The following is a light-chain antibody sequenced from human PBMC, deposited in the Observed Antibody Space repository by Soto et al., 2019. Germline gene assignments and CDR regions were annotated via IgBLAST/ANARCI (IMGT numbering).Light chain of an antibody. V-gene: IGKV1-27*01. CDR2: AAF. Sequence: DFQMTQSPSSLSASVGDRVTITCRATQAINNYVAWYQQNPGKAPNLLIYAAFTLHSGVPSRFSGSGSGTDFTLTISSLQPEDVAIYYCQKYNSAPWAFGQGTKVEVK. J-gene: IGKJ1*01. CDR1: QAINNY. CDR3: QKYNSAPWA.